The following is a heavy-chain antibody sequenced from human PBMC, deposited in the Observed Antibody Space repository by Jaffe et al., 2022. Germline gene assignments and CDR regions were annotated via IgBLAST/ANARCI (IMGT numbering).Heavy chain of an antibody. J-gene: IGHJ4*02. V-gene: IGHV3-74*01. CDR1: GFIFSSYW. Sequence: EVQLVESGGGLVQPGGSLRLSCAASGFIFSSYWMHWVRQDPGKGLVWVSRINSDGSSTSYADSVKGRFAISRDNAKNTLYLQMNSLRAEDTAVYYCVRDLGFCDGGTCPSVGMWGQGTLVTVSS. CDR3: VRDLGFCDGGTCPSVGM. CDR2: INSDGSST. D-gene: IGHD2-15*01.